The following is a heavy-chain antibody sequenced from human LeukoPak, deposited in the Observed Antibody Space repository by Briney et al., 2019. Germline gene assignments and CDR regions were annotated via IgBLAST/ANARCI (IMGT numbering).Heavy chain of an antibody. CDR3: ARDGGWYKRGLDYYYYYMDV. CDR2: IKQDGSEK. J-gene: IGHJ6*03. V-gene: IGHV3-7*01. CDR1: GFTFSSYW. Sequence: GGSLRLSCAASGFTFSSYWMSWVRQAPGKGLEGVANIKQDGSEKYYVDSVKGRFTISRDNAKNSLYLQMNSLRAEDTALYYCARDGGWYKRGLDYYYYYMDVWGKGTSVTVSS. D-gene: IGHD6-19*01.